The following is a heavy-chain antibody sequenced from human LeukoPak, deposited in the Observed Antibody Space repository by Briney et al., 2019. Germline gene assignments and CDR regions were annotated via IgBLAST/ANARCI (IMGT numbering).Heavy chain of an antibody. CDR1: GFTFSTYA. CDR3: AKEADYGDYGDWYFDL. J-gene: IGHJ2*01. CDR2: ISGGGANT. Sequence: TGGSLRLSCAASGFTFSTYAMTWVRQAPGKGLEWVSVISGGGANTYYADSVKGRFTISRDNSKNTLYLQMNSLRADDTAVYYCAKEADYGDYGDWYFDLWGRGTLVTVSS. D-gene: IGHD4-17*01. V-gene: IGHV3-23*01.